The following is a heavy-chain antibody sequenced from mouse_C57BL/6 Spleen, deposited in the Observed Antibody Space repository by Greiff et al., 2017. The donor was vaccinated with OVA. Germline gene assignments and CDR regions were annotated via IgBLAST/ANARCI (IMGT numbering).Heavy chain of an antibody. J-gene: IGHJ3*01. CDR3: AKHGVITTVVAPFAY. CDR1: GFSLTSYG. CDR2: IWGGGST. V-gene: IGHV2-9*01. D-gene: IGHD1-1*01. Sequence: VKLMESGPGLVAPSQSLSITCTVSGFSLTSYGVAWVRQPPGKGLEWLGVIWGGGSTNYNSALMSRLSISKDNAKSQVFLKMNSLQPDDTAMYYCAKHGVITTVVAPFAYWGQGTLVTVSA.